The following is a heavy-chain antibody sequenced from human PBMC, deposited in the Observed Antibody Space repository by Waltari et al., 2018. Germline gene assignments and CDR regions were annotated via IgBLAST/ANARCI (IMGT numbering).Heavy chain of an antibody. CDR2: ISAYNGNT. CDR1: GYTFTSYG. J-gene: IGHJ3*02. CDR3: ARDITDIVVVPAASDRFILDAFDI. V-gene: IGHV1-18*01. Sequence: QVQLVQSGAEVKKPGASVKVSCKASGYTFTSYGISWVRQAPGQGLEWMGWISAYNGNTNYAQKLQGRVTMTTDTSTSTAYMELRSLRSDDTAVYYCARDITDIVVVPAASDRFILDAFDIWGQGTMVTVSS. D-gene: IGHD2-2*01.